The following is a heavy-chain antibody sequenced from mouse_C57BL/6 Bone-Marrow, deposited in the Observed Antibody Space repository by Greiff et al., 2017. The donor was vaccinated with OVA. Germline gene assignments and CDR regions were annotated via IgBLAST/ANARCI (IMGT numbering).Heavy chain of an antibody. V-gene: IGHV1-52*01. CDR3: APYYYGSRTYFDY. Sequence: QVQLQQPGAELVRPGSSVKLSCKASGYTFTSYWMHWVKQRPIQGLEWIGNIDPSDSETHYNQKFKDKATLTVDKSSSTAYMQLSSLTSEDSAVYYCAPYYYGSRTYFDYWGQGTTLTVSS. J-gene: IGHJ2*01. D-gene: IGHD1-1*01. CDR2: IDPSDSET. CDR1: GYTFTSYW.